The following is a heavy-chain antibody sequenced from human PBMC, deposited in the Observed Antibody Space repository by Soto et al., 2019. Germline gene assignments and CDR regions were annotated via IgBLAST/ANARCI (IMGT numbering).Heavy chain of an antibody. CDR2: IIPIFGTA. CDR1: GGTFSSYA. CDR3: ARVRLVGGGDYYYYGMDV. J-gene: IGHJ6*02. D-gene: IGHD2-15*01. V-gene: IGHV1-69*06. Sequence: SVKVSCKASGGTFSSYAISWVRQAPGQGLEWMGGIIPIFGTANYAQKFQGRVTITADKSTSTAYMELSSLRSEDTAVYYCARVRLVGGGDYYYYGMDVWGQGTTVTVSS.